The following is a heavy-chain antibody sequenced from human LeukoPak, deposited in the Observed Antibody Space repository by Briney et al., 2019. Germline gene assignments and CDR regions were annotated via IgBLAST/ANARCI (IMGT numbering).Heavy chain of an antibody. CDR3: ARDSGYCSGGSCYSGWFDP. D-gene: IGHD2-15*01. CDR2: IIPIFDTA. Sequence: ASVKVSCKASGGTFSSYAISWVRQAPGQGLEWMGGIIPIFDTANYAQKFQGRVTITADESTSTAYMELSSLRSEDTAVYYCARDSGYCSGGSCYSGWFDPWGQGTLVTVSS. J-gene: IGHJ5*02. CDR1: GGTFSSYA. V-gene: IGHV1-69*13.